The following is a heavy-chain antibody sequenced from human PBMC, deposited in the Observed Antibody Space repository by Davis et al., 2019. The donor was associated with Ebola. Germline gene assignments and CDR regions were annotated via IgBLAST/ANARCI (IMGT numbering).Heavy chain of an antibody. V-gene: IGHV1-69*13. Sequence: SVKVSCKASGYTFTSYAISWVRQAPGQGLEWMGGIIPIFGTANYTQKFQGRVTITADESTSTAYMELSSLRSEDTAVYYCARTLQQQLISYYYYGMDVWGQGTTVTVSS. CDR3: ARTLQQQLISYYYYGMDV. CDR2: IIPIFGTA. CDR1: GYTFTSYA. J-gene: IGHJ6*02. D-gene: IGHD6-13*01.